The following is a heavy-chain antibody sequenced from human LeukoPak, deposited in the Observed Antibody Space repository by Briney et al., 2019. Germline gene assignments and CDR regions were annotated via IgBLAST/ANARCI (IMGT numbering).Heavy chain of an antibody. D-gene: IGHD3-10*01. Sequence: GGSLRLSCAASGFTFSSFAMTWVRQAPGKGLEWVSAISGSGGSTYYADSVKGRFTISRDNSKNTLYLQMNSLRAEDTAVYYCAKTPLYGSGIGAFDIWGQGTMVTVSS. CDR2: ISGSGGST. CDR3: AKTPLYGSGIGAFDI. V-gene: IGHV3-23*01. CDR1: GFTFSSFA. J-gene: IGHJ3*02.